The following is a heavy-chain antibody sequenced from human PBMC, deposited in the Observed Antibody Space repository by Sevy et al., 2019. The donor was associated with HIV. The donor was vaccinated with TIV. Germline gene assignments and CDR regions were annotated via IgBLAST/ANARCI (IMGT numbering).Heavy chain of an antibody. V-gene: IGHV4-59*08. CDR2: IYYNGHI. CDR3: AGENAWGSGYS. J-gene: IGHJ4*02. Sequence: SETLSLTCTVSGGSIISLYWNWIRQPPGKGLEWIANIYYNGHINYNPSLKSRVTLSLDTSKNQFSLRLSSVTAADTAMYYCAGENAWGSGYSWGQGTLVTVSS. CDR1: GGSIISLY. D-gene: IGHD6-19*01.